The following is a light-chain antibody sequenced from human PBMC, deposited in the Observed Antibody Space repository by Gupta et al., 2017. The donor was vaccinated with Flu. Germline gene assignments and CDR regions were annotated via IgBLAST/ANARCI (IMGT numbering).Light chain of an antibody. CDR1: SSDVGGYNY. CDR2: EVG. CDR3: GSYTVSNTAYV. J-gene: IGLJ1*01. V-gene: IGLV2-14*03. Sequence: QSALTQPASEAGSPGQSLTISCTGTSSDVGGYNYVSWYQQHPGEAPKLLIYEVGNRLSGVSNRFSGSKPGITASLTIAGLQAEEEADYYCGSYTVSNTAYVFGPGTKVTVL.